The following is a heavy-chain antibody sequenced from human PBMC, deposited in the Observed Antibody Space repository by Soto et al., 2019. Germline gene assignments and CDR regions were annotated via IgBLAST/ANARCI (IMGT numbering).Heavy chain of an antibody. CDR3: ARPALYASGWNYFDL. V-gene: IGHV3-23*01. D-gene: IGHD6-19*01. CDR2: INGNAGTT. CDR1: DFTFSTYA. Sequence: GGSLRLSCAASDFTFSTYAMTWVRQAPGKGLAWVATINGNAGTTYYADSVKGRFSVSRDNSKDTLFLQMSSLSPDDTAVYYCARPALYASGWNYFDLWGRGTLVTGS. J-gene: IGHJ4*01.